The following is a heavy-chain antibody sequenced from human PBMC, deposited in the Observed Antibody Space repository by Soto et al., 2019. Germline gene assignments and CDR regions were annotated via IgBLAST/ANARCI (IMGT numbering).Heavy chain of an antibody. Sequence: SETLSLTCTVSGGSISSSSYYWGWIRQPPGKGLEWIGSIYYSGSTYYNPSLKSRVTISVDTSKNQFSLKLSSVTAADTAVYYCARLNGDYLPYYYYYYMDVWGKGTTVTVSS. V-gene: IGHV4-39*01. CDR2: IYYSGST. CDR3: ARLNGDYLPYYYYYYMDV. CDR1: GGSISSSSYY. J-gene: IGHJ6*03. D-gene: IGHD4-17*01.